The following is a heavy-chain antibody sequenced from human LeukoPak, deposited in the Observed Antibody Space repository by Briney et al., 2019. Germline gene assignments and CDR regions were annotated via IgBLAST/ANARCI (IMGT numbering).Heavy chain of an antibody. J-gene: IGHJ4*02. CDR1: GGSISSYY. V-gene: IGHV4-59*12. D-gene: IGHD6-13*01. CDR2: IYYSGST. Sequence: PSETLSLTCTVSGGSISSYYWSWIRQPPGKGLEWIGYIYYSGSTNYNPSLKSRVTISVDTSKNQFSLKLSSVTAADTAVYYCARAEGIAAAVLDYWGQGTLVTVSS. CDR3: ARAEGIAAAVLDY.